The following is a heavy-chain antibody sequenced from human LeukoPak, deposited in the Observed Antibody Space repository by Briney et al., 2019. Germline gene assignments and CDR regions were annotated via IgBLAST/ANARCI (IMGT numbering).Heavy chain of an antibody. J-gene: IGHJ4*02. D-gene: IGHD3-10*01. CDR1: GGSFSGYY. CDR3: AREGDEPMVRGVVDY. Sequence: PSETLSLTCAVYGGSFSGYYWSWIRQPPGKVLEWIGEINHSGSTYYNPSLTSRVTISVDTSKNQFSLKLSSVTAADTAVYYCAREGDEPMVRGVVDYWGQGTMVTVSS. V-gene: IGHV4-34*01. CDR2: INHSGST.